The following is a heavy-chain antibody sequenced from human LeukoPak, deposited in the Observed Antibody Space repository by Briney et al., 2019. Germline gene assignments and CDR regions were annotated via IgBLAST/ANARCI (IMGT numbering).Heavy chain of an antibody. J-gene: IGHJ6*03. CDR2: IKQDGSEK. CDR3: ARIPAIYYYYMDV. D-gene: IGHD2-2*01. Sequence: GGSLRLSCAASGFTFSNYWMSWVRQAPGKGLEWVVNIKQDGSEKYYVDSMKGRFTISRDNAKNLLYLQMNSLRAEDTAVYYCARIPAIYYYYMDVWGKGTTVTVSS. V-gene: IGHV3-7*01. CDR1: GFTFSNYW.